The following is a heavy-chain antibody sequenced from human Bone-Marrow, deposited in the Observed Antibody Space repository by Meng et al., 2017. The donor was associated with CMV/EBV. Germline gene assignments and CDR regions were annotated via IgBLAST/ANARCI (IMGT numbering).Heavy chain of an antibody. D-gene: IGHD7-27*01. CDR2: ISYDGINT. CDR3: ARAVRQPGDYYYGMDV. V-gene: IGHV3-30*03. Sequence: GESLKISCKASGFSLSGYSMHWVRQAPGKGLDWVAVISYDGINTFYVDSVKGRFTISRDNSKNTLYLQVNSLTAEDTAVYYCARAVRQPGDYYYGMDVWGQGTTVTVSS. J-gene: IGHJ6*02. CDR1: GFSLSGYS.